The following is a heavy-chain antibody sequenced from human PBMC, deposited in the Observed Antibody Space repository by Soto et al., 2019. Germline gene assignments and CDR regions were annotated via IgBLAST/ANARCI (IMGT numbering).Heavy chain of an antibody. D-gene: IGHD3-3*01. CDR1: GFTVSSNY. V-gene: IGHV3-53*02. CDR2: IYSGGST. J-gene: IGHJ4*02. CDR3: ARGGYDFWSGYPYFDY. Sequence: EVQLVETGGGLIQPGGSLRLSCAASGFTVSSNYMSWVRQAPGKGLEWVSVIYSGGSTYYADSVKGRFTISRDNSKNTLYIQMNSLRAEDTAVYYCARGGYDFWSGYPYFDYWGQGTLVTVSS.